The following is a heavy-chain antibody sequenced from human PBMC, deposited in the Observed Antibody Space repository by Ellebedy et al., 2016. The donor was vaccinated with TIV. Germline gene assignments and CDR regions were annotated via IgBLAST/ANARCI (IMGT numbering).Heavy chain of an antibody. CDR3: ARARVIRDVRFGNWFDP. CDR1: GDSITSGEYY. V-gene: IGHV4-31*03. CDR2: IYYSGRT. J-gene: IGHJ5*02. Sequence: SETLSLXXTVSGDSITSGEYYWSWIRQHPGKSLEWLANIYYSGRTYYNPSLKSRLAISIDTSSSQFSLKLTSVTAADTAPYYCARARVIRDVRFGNWFDPWGQGTLVTVSS. D-gene: IGHD3-10*01.